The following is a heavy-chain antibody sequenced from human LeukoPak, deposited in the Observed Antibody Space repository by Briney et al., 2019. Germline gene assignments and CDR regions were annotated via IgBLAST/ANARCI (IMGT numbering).Heavy chain of an antibody. CDR1: GFTFSSYW. Sequence: QPGGSLRLSCAASGFTFSSYWMSWVRQAPGKGLEWVSSISGSGDSTSCADSAKGRFTVSRDNFKNMLYLQMNSLRVEDTAVYYCVRAGYGSGIPNWIDPWGQGTLVTVSS. D-gene: IGHD3-10*01. CDR3: VRAGYGSGIPNWIDP. CDR2: ISGSGDST. J-gene: IGHJ5*02. V-gene: IGHV3-23*01.